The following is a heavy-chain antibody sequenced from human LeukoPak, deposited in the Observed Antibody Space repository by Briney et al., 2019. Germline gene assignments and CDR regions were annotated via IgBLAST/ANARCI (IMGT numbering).Heavy chain of an antibody. J-gene: IGHJ4*02. CDR1: GYTFTSYY. Sequence: ASVKVSCKASGYTFTSYYMHWVRQAPGQGLEWMGGFDPEDGETIYAQKFQGRVTMTEDTSTDTAYMELSSLRSEDTAVYYCATDMDTAMATDYWGQGTLVTVSS. D-gene: IGHD5-18*01. CDR2: FDPEDGET. V-gene: IGHV1-24*01. CDR3: ATDMDTAMATDY.